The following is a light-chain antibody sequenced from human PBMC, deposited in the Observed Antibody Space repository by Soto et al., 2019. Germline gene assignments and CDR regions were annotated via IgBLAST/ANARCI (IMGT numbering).Light chain of an antibody. CDR1: QSVGSY. J-gene: IGKJ3*01. Sequence: EIVLTQSPATLSLSPGERAPLSCRASQSVGSYLAWYPQKPGQAPRLLIYDASKRATGIPARFSGSGSGTDFTLTISSLEPEDFALYYCQQLSHWPFTFGPGTKVDIK. CDR3: QQLSHWPFT. V-gene: IGKV3-11*01. CDR2: DAS.